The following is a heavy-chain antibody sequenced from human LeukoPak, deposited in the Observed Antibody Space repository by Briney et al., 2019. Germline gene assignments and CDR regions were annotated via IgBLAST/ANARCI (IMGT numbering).Heavy chain of an antibody. CDR3: VCGQPNQWLRGV. CDR2: ISSSSNTI. CDR1: GFTFSSYG. D-gene: IGHD6-19*01. Sequence: GGSLRLSCGASGFTFSSYGMNWVRQSPGKGLEWVSYISSSSNTINYADSVKGRFTISRDNAKNSLYLQMNSLRVEDTAVYYCVCGQPNQWLRGVWGKGTTVTVSS. V-gene: IGHV3-48*04. J-gene: IGHJ6*04.